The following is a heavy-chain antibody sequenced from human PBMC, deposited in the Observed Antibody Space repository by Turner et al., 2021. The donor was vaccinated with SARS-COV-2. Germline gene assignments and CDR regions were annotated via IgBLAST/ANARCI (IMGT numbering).Heavy chain of an antibody. V-gene: IGHV3-33*01. CDR1: GFTFSSYG. Sequence: QVQLVESGGGVVQPGRSLRLPCGASGFTFSSYGMHWVRQAPGKGLEWVAVIWYDGSNKYYADSVKGRFTISRDKSKNTLYLQMNSLRAEDTAVYYCARDHYYDSSGYTLDAFDIWGQGTMVTISS. CDR2: IWYDGSNK. J-gene: IGHJ3*02. D-gene: IGHD3-22*01. CDR3: ARDHYYDSSGYTLDAFDI.